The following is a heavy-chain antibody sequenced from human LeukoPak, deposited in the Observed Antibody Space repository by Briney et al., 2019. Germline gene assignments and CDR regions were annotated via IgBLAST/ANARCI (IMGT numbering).Heavy chain of an antibody. CDR2: INYSGST. J-gene: IGHJ4*02. Sequence: SETLSLTCTVSGGSISSSSYYWGWIRQPPGKGLEWIGYINYSGSTNYNPSLKSRVTISVDTSKNQFSLKLSSVTAADTAVYYCARADYGGNSFYFDYWGQGTLVTVSS. V-gene: IGHV4-61*05. D-gene: IGHD4-23*01. CDR3: ARADYGGNSFYFDY. CDR1: GGSISSSSYY.